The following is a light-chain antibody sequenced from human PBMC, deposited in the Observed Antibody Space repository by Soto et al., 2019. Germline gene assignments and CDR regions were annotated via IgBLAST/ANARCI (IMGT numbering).Light chain of an antibody. Sequence: QAVVTQPPSVSGAPGQRVTISCTGSSSNIGAGYDVHWYQQVPGTAPKLLIYGNNNRPSGVPDRFSGSKSGTSASLAITGLQAEDEADYYCQTYDSSHSVFGGGTKLTVL. J-gene: IGLJ3*02. CDR2: GNN. CDR1: SSNIGAGYD. CDR3: QTYDSSHSV. V-gene: IGLV1-40*01.